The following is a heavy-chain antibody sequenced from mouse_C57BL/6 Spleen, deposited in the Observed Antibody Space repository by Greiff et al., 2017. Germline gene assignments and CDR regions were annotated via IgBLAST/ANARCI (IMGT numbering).Heavy chain of an antibody. Sequence: VQLQQSGPELVKPGASVKISCKASGYAFSSSWMNWVKQRPGKGLVWIGRIYPGDGDTNYNGKFKGKATLTADKSSSTAYMQLSSLTSEDSAVYFCARESDYGSPWYFDVWGTGTTVTVSS. CDR3: ARESDYGSPWYFDV. CDR2: IYPGDGDT. D-gene: IGHD1-1*01. V-gene: IGHV1-82*01. CDR1: GYAFSSSW. J-gene: IGHJ1*03.